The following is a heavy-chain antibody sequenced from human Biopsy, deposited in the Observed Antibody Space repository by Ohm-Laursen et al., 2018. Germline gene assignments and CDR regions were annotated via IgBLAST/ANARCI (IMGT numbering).Heavy chain of an antibody. CDR3: ARDSEYGDYRNYYYGMDV. D-gene: IGHD4-17*01. Sequence: SETLSLTCTVSGGSISSDYWSWIRQTPGKGLEWIGYIYYSGSTNYNPSLKSRVTISVDTSKNQFSLRLNSVTAEDTAVYYCARDSEYGDYRNYYYGMDVWGQGTTVTVSS. V-gene: IGHV4-59*01. J-gene: IGHJ6*02. CDR2: IYYSGST. CDR1: GGSISSDY.